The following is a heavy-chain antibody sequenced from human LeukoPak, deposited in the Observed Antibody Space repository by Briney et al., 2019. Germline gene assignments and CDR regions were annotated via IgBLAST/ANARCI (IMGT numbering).Heavy chain of an antibody. J-gene: IGHJ5*02. V-gene: IGHV4-39*07. CDR3: AREPRPALWFGELNPHP. CDR2: IYYTGNTYQTEST. Sequence: SETLSLACIVSGGSISSSSYYWAWVRQPPGKGLEWIGSIYYTGNTYQTESTYYNPSLTSRLTISVDTSKNQFSLKLSSVTAADTAVYYCAREPRPALWFGELNPHPWGQGTLVTVSS. D-gene: IGHD3-10*01. CDR1: GGSISSSSYY.